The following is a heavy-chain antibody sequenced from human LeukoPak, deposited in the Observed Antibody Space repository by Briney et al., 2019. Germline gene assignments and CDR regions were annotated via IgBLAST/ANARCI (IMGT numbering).Heavy chain of an antibody. CDR1: GYTFDDYG. CDR2: INWNGGST. CDR3: ARALPHRRLMDTTMEQHWFDP. V-gene: IGHV3-20*01. D-gene: IGHD5-18*01. J-gene: IGHJ5*02. Sequence: RPGGFLRLSCAASGYTFDDYGMSWVRQAPGKGLEWVSGINWNGGSTGYADSVKGRFTISRDNAKNSLYLQMNSLRAEDTALYHCARALPHRRLMDTTMEQHWFDPWGQGTLVTVSS.